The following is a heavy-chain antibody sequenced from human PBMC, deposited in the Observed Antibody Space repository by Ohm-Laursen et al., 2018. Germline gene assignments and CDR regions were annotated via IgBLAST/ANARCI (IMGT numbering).Heavy chain of an antibody. V-gene: IGHV3-49*04. CDR3: TRGPLEWFSHNDY. J-gene: IGHJ4*02. CDR2: IRSKAYGGTR. CDR1: GFTFGDFA. D-gene: IGHD3-3*01. Sequence: SLRLSCTASGFTFGDFAVTWVRQAPGKGLVWVGFIRSKAYGGTREYAASVKGRFTISRDDSKSIAYLQMNSLNTEDTAMYYCTRGPLEWFSHNDYWGQGTLVTVSS.